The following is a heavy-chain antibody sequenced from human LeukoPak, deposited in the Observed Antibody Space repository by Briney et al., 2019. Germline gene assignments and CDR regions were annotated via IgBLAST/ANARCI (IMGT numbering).Heavy chain of an antibody. J-gene: IGHJ6*03. CDR2: IYSGGST. Sequence: PGGSLRLSCAASGFTVSSNYMSWVRQAPGKGLEWVSVIYSGGSTYYADSVKGRFTISRDNSKNTLYLQMNSLRAEDTAVYYCARATYYYDSSGYYALGYYYYYMDVWGKGTTATVSS. D-gene: IGHD3-22*01. V-gene: IGHV3-53*01. CDR3: ARATYYYDSSGYYALGYYYYYMDV. CDR1: GFTVSSNY.